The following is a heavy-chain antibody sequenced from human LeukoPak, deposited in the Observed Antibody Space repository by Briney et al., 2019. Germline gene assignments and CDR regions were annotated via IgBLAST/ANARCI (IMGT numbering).Heavy chain of an antibody. CDR1: GFTFGNFG. CDR2: ITGSTTWT. Sequence: GGSLRLSREASGFTFGNFGMTWVRQAPGKGLQWVSGITGSTTWTYYAASVKGRFTVSRDNSQNTLHLQMNSLRADDTAVYYCARELVSSGTGYFDLWGRGTLVTVSS. CDR3: ARELVSSGTGYFDL. D-gene: IGHD3-10*02. V-gene: IGHV3-23*01. J-gene: IGHJ2*01.